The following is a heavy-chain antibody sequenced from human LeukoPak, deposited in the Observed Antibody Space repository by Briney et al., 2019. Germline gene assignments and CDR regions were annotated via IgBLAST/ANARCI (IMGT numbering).Heavy chain of an antibody. D-gene: IGHD2/OR15-2a*01. CDR3: ARVPLHPTISSFDY. J-gene: IGHJ4*02. CDR2: VYNDGRT. CDR1: GVTVSSSY. V-gene: IGHV3-53*04. Sequence: GGSLRLSCAASGVTVSSSYMTWVRQAPEKGLEWVSLVYNDGRTFHADSLKGRFTVSRHDSKNTLYLQMNSLRPEDTAVYYCARVPLHPTISSFDYWGQGTLVTVSS.